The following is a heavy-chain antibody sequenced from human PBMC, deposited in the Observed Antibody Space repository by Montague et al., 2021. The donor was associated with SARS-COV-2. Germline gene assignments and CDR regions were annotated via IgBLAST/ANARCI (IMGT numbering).Heavy chain of an antibody. V-gene: IGHV4-59*01. D-gene: IGHD2-15*01. CDR3: VSADRRDPDTTHLYYDKGMDL. Sequence: SETLSLTCNVSGDSISTSYWAWIRQPPGKGLELIGFVYYSGRSSYNSSLKSRVTISVDTSKYQVSLNLRSVTAADTAVYFCVSADRRDPDTTHLYYDKGMDLWGQGTTVTVSS. CDR2: VYYSGRS. CDR1: GDSISTSY. J-gene: IGHJ6*02.